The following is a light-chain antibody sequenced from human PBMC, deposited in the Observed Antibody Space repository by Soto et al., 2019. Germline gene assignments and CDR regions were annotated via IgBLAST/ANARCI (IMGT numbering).Light chain of an antibody. CDR2: SAS. CDR3: QQYGSPWT. V-gene: IGKV3-20*01. Sequence: VVLTQSPGTLSLSPGERATLSCRASQSVSISYLAWYQQKPGQAPRLLIYSASRRATGIPDRFSGSGSGTDFTLTISRLEPEDFAVYYCQQYGSPWTFGQGTKVEIK. CDR1: QSVSISY. J-gene: IGKJ1*01.